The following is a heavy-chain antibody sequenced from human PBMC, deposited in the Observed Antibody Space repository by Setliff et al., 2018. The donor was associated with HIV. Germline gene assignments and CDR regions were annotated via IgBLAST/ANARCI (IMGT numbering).Heavy chain of an antibody. Sequence: ASVKVSCKASGYTFTGYYMHWVRQAPGQGLEWVAWINPNNGVTNYAQKFKWKVMTTMETSIDTAYLEVRSLTSDDTAVHYCARVGRGPYYFFDFWGQGTQVTVSS. D-gene: IGHD3-10*01. V-gene: IGHV1-2*02. CDR1: GYTFTGYY. CDR3: ARVGRGPYYFFDF. J-gene: IGHJ4*02. CDR2: INPNNGVT.